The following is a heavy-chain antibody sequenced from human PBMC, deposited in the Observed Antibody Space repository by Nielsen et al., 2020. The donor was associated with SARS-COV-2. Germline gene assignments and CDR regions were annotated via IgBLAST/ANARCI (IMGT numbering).Heavy chain of an antibody. Sequence: SVQASCNASGGTFSSYTISWVRQSPGQVLEWMGRIIPILGIANYAQKFQGRVTITADKSTSTAYMELSSLRSEDTAVYYCAREADTAMVSQTRFDYWGQGTLVTVSS. CDR3: AREADTAMVSQTRFDY. CDR1: GGTFSSYT. J-gene: IGHJ4*02. D-gene: IGHD5-18*01. V-gene: IGHV1-69*04. CDR2: IIPILGIA.